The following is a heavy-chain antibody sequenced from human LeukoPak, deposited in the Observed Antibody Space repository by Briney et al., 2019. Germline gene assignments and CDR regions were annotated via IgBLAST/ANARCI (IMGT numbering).Heavy chain of an antibody. Sequence: SVKVSCKASGGTFSSYAISWVRQAPGQGLEWMGRIIPIFGTANYAQKFQGRVTITTDESTSTAYMELSSLRSEDTAVYYCASGVFGGDYFDYWGQGTLVAVSS. CDR1: GGTFSSYA. J-gene: IGHJ4*02. D-gene: IGHD3-3*01. CDR3: ASGVFGGDYFDY. V-gene: IGHV1-69*05. CDR2: IIPIFGTA.